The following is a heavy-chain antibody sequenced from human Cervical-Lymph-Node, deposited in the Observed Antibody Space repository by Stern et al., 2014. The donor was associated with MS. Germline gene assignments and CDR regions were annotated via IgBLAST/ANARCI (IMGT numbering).Heavy chain of an antibody. CDR1: GYTFTTYG. V-gene: IGHV1-18*01. D-gene: IGHD5-18*01. CDR3: ARDPDVDTTMISFDY. Sequence: VQLLESGAEVKKPGASVRVSCKVSGYTFTTYGVSWVRQAPGQGLEWMGWINTYNGNTNYAQKFQGRVTMTTDASTSTAYMEVRSLRSDDTAMYYCARDPDVDTTMISFDYWGQGTLVTVSS. CDR2: INTYNGNT. J-gene: IGHJ4*02.